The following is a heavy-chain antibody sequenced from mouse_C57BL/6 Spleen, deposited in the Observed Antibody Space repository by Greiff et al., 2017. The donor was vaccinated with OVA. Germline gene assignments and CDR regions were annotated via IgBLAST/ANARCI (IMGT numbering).Heavy chain of an antibody. CDR3: ARPDYGNFYFDY. CDR1: GFTFSDYG. V-gene: IGHV5-17*01. Sequence: EVKVVESGGGLVKPGGSLKLSCAASGFTFSDYGMHWVRQAPEKGLEWVAYISSGSSTIYYADTVKGRFTISRDNAKNTLFLQMTSLRSEDTAMYYCARPDYGNFYFDYWGQGTTLTVSS. CDR2: ISSGSSTI. J-gene: IGHJ2*01. D-gene: IGHD2-1*01.